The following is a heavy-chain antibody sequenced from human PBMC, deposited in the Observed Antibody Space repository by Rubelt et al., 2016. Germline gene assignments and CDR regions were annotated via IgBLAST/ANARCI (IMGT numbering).Heavy chain of an antibody. CDR2: ISGDGDNT. V-gene: IGHV3-43*02. CDR3: ATGGHMTTVSVY. Sequence: EVQLVESGGGVVQPGGSLRLSCAASGFTFDNYAMHWVRQAPGKGLEWVSLISGDGDNTYYEDSVKGRFTISRDKAKNSRYLQTNSLRAEYTAVYYCATGGHMTTVSVYWGQGTLVTVSS. D-gene: IGHD4-11*01. CDR1: GFTFDNYA. J-gene: IGHJ4*02.